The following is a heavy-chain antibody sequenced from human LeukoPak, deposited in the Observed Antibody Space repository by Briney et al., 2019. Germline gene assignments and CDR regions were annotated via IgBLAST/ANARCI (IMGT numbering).Heavy chain of an antibody. CDR2: ISIYNGNT. V-gene: IGHV1-18*04. J-gene: IGHJ6*03. Sequence: ASVKVSCKASGYTFTSYGISWVRQAPGQGLERMGWISIYNGNTNYAEKIQGRVTITADKSTSTAYMELSSLRSEDTAVCYCARDLTEDRYSNYGYYYYYYMDVWGKGTTVTVSS. CDR1: GYTFTSYG. D-gene: IGHD4-11*01. CDR3: ARDLTEDRYSNYGYYYYYYMDV.